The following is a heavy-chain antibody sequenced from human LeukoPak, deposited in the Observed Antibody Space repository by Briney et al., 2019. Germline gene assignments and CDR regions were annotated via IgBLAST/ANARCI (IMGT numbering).Heavy chain of an antibody. CDR1: GFTFDDYA. V-gene: IGHV3-9*01. CDR3: AKDIGLSSGWAGAKPLFDY. CDR2: ISWNSGSI. J-gene: IGHJ4*02. Sequence: GGSLRLSCAASGFTFDDYAMHWVRQAPGKGLEWASGISWNSGSIGYADSVKGRFTISRDNAKNSLYLQMNSLRAEDTALYYCAKDIGLSSGWAGAKPLFDYWGQGTLVTVSS. D-gene: IGHD6-19*01.